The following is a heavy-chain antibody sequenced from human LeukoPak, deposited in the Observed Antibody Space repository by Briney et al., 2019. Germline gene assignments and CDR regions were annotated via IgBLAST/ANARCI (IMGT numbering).Heavy chain of an antibody. CDR2: ISYDGSNK. Sequence: GGSLRLSCAASGFTFSGYAMHWVRQAPGKGLEWVAVISYDGSNKYYADSGKGRFTISRDNSKNTLYLQMNSLRPDDTAIYYCAREWGTVATPAFFDYWGQGTLVTVSS. D-gene: IGHD4-23*01. V-gene: IGHV3-30*01. CDR1: GFTFSGYA. CDR3: AREWGTVATPAFFDY. J-gene: IGHJ4*02.